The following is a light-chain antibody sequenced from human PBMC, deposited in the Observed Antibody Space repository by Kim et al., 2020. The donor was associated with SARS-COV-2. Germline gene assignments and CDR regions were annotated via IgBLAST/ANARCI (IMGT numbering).Light chain of an antibody. CDR3: QQYNSYPWT. J-gene: IGKJ1*01. CDR2: DAS. Sequence: GDRVTITCRASQSISSWLAWYQQKPGKAPKLLIYDASSLESGVPSRFSGSGSGTEFTLTISSLQPDHFATYYCQQYNSYPWTFGQGTKVDIK. V-gene: IGKV1-5*01. CDR1: QSISSW.